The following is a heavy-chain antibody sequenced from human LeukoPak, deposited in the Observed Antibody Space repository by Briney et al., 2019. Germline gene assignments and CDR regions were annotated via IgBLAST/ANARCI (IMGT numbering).Heavy chain of an antibody. Sequence: GGSLRLSCSVSGFTFSSYSMSWVRQAPGKGLEWVSSISSSSGYIYYADSVKGRFTISRDNAKKSLYLQMNSLRAEDTAVYYCARVQWLVHSNWYFDLWGRGTLVTVSS. CDR3: ARVQWLVHSNWYFDL. CDR1: GFTFSSYS. V-gene: IGHV3-21*01. D-gene: IGHD6-19*01. J-gene: IGHJ2*01. CDR2: ISSSSGYI.